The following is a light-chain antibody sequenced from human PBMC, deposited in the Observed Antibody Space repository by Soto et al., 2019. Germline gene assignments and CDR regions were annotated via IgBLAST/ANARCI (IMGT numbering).Light chain of an antibody. CDR1: SSNIGADYD. V-gene: IGLV1-40*01. CDR3: QSYDSSLSDSWV. Sequence: QPVLTQPPSVSGAPGQRVTISCTGSSSNIGADYDVHWYQQLPGTAPKLLIYGNTNRPSGVPDRFSGSKTGTSASLAITGLQAEDEADYYCQSYDSSLSDSWVFGGGTKVTVL. J-gene: IGLJ3*02. CDR2: GNT.